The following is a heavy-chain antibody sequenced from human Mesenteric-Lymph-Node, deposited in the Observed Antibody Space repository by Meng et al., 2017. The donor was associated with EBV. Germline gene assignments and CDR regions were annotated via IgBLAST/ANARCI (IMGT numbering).Heavy chain of an antibody. Sequence: QGQQTPGGAGMLKPSGPLSLTCAVNGGSLSGAYWNLIRQPPGKGLEWIGEIIHGGSPSYNPSLKSRVTISIDTSKSQFSLKLSSVTAADTAVYFCARQRSDSRLFDYWGQGTLVTVSS. CDR3: ARQRSDSRLFDY. CDR1: GGSLSGAY. CDR2: IIHGGSP. D-gene: IGHD4-11*01. J-gene: IGHJ4*01. V-gene: IGHV4-34*12.